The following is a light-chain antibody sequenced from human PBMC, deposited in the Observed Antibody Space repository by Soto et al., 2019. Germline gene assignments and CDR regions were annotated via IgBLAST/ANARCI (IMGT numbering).Light chain of an antibody. CDR1: QGISSA. CDR2: DVS. Sequence: AIPLTQSPSSLSASVGDRVTITCRASQGISSAFAWYQQRPGKVPKLLIYDVSSLQSGVPPRFSGSGSGTDFTLTISSLQPEDFATYYCHQSETVPLTVGQGTRVEVK. V-gene: IGKV1-13*02. CDR3: HQSETVPLT. J-gene: IGKJ5*01.